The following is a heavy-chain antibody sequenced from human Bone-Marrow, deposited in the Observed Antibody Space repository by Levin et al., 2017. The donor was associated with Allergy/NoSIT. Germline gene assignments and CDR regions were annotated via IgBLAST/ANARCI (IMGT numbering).Heavy chain of an antibody. CDR3: ASLFRGGNGWAFDI. J-gene: IGHJ3*02. D-gene: IGHD4-23*01. CDR1: GFTFSSYS. Sequence: GGSLRLSCAASGFTFSSYSMNWVRQAPGKGLEWVSSISSSSSYIYYADSVKGRFTISRDNAKNSLYLQMNSLRAEDTAVYYCASLFRGGNGWAFDIWGQGTMVTVSA. V-gene: IGHV3-21*01. CDR2: ISSSSSYI.